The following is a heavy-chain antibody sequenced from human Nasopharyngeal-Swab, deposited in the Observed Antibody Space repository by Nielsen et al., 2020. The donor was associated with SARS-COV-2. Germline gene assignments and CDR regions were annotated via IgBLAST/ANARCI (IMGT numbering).Heavy chain of an antibody. CDR1: GFTFSSYG. V-gene: IGHV3-33*06. Sequence: GESLKISCAASGFTFSSYGMHWVRQAPGKGLEWVAVIWYDGSNKYYADSVKGRFTISRDNSKDTLYLQMSSLRADDTAVYYCAKSGGGWYQGDWGQGTLVTVSS. CDR3: AKSGGGWYQGD. CDR2: IWYDGSNK. D-gene: IGHD6-19*01. J-gene: IGHJ4*02.